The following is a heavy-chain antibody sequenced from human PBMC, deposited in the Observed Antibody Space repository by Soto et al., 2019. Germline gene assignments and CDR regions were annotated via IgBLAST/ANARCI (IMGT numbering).Heavy chain of an antibody. J-gene: IGHJ3*02. CDR1: GFTFSDYY. D-gene: IGHD5-12*01. CDR2: ISSSGSTI. V-gene: IGHV3-11*01. Sequence: GGSLRLSCAASGFTFSDYYMSWIRQAPGKGLEWVSYISSSGSTIYYADSVKGRFTISRDNAKNSLYLQMNSLRAEDTAVYYCAREGVATIRTKVLAAAVNHDAFDIWGQGTMVTVSS. CDR3: AREGVATIRTKVLAAAVNHDAFDI.